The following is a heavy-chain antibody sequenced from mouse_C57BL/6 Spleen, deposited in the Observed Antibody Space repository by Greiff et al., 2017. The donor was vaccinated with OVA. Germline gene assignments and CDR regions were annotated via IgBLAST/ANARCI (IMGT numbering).Heavy chain of an antibody. J-gene: IGHJ1*03. V-gene: IGHV1-15*01. Sequence: VQLQQSGAELVRPGASVTLSCKASGYTFTDYEMHWVKQTPVHGLEWIGAIDPETGGTAYNQKFKGKAILTADKASSTAYMELRSLTSEDSAVYYCTRGGAYYSNYVQYFDVWGTGTTVTVSS. CDR2: IDPETGGT. CDR1: GYTFTDYE. D-gene: IGHD2-5*01. CDR3: TRGGAYYSNYVQYFDV.